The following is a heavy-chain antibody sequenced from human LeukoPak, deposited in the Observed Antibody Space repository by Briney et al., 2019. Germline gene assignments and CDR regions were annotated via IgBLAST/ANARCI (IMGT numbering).Heavy chain of an antibody. J-gene: IGHJ6*03. V-gene: IGHV1-18*01. CDR3: ARGIYGSGSYLYYYYYMDV. CDR2: ISGYNGNT. CDR1: SYTFTRYG. Sequence: EASVKVSCKASSYTFTRYGISWVRQAPGQGLEWMGWISGYNGNTNYAQKFQGRVTMTRNTSISTAYMELSSLRSEDTAVYYCARGIYGSGSYLYYYYYMDVWGKGTTVTISS. D-gene: IGHD3-10*01.